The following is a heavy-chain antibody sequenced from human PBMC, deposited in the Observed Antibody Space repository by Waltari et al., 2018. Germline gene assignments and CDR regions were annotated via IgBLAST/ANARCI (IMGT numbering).Heavy chain of an antibody. CDR3: AGETLPGNKIIDY. V-gene: IGHV1-2*02. Sequence: QVQLVQSGAEVKEPGASVKVSCKTSGYTFTAYYLHWVRQAPGQGLEWRAWFNANTGDSKYSQTFQGRVTVTRDTSITTAYLELSGLRSDDAALYYCAGETLPGNKIIDYWGQGTLVTVSS. CDR2: FNANTGDS. D-gene: IGHD1-1*01. CDR1: GYTFTAYY. J-gene: IGHJ4*02.